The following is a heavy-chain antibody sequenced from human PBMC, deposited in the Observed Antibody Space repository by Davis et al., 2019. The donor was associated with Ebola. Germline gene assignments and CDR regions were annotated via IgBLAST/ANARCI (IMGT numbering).Heavy chain of an antibody. J-gene: IGHJ4*02. D-gene: IGHD3-22*01. CDR1: GGSISSSNW. V-gene: IGHV4-4*02. Sequence: PSETLSLTCAVSGGSISSSNWWSWVRQPPGKGLEWIGEIYHSGSTNYNPSLKSRVTISVDKSKNQFSLKLSSVTAADTAVYYCACPAIGYYDSSGYRFDYWGQGTLVTVSS. CDR2: IYHSGST. CDR3: ACPAIGYYDSSGYRFDY.